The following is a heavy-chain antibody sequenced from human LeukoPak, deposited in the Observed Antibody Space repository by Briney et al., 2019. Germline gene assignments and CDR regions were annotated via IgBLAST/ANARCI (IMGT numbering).Heavy chain of an antibody. Sequence: SETLSLTCTVSGGSISSYYWSWIRQPPGKGLEWIGRIYTSGSTNYNPSLKSRVTISVDTSKNRFSLKLSSVTAADTAVYYCARDRALELCWFDPWGQGTLVTVSS. CDR2: IYTSGST. CDR1: GGSISSYY. CDR3: ARDRALELCWFDP. J-gene: IGHJ5*02. V-gene: IGHV4-4*08. D-gene: IGHD1-7*01.